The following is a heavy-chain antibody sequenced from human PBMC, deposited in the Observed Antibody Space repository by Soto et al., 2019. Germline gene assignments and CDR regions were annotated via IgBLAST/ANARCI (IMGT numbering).Heavy chain of an antibody. V-gene: IGHV1-24*01. Sequence: QVQVVQSGAEVKKPGASVKVSCKVSGYTLTDLAMHWVRQAPGKGLEWVGGFDPEDGETIYAQKFQGRVTMTEDTSTDTAYMELSSLRSEDTAVYYCATRGTRWLLSPFDYWGQGTLVTVSS. CDR2: FDPEDGET. CDR3: ATRGTRWLLSPFDY. J-gene: IGHJ4*02. D-gene: IGHD1-1*01. CDR1: GYTLTDLA.